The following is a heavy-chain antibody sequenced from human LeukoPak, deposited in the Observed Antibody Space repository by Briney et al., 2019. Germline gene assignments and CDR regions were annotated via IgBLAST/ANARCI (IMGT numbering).Heavy chain of an antibody. V-gene: IGHV4-34*01. CDR3: ARGAAYCGGDCYTRTSDFDY. CDR2: INLSGST. D-gene: IGHD2-21*02. CDR1: GGSFSGYY. Sequence: SETLSLTCAVYGGSFSGYYWSWIRQPPGKGLEWIGEINLSGSTNYNPSLKSRVTISVDTSKTQFSLKLSSVTAADTAVYYCARGAAYCGGDCYTRTSDFDYWGQGTLVTVSS. J-gene: IGHJ4*02.